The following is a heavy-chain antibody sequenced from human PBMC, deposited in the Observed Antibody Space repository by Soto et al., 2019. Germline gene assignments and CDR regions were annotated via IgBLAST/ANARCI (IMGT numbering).Heavy chain of an antibody. CDR2: ISYDGSNK. D-gene: IGHD6-19*01. CDR3: AKDGQWLAPFDY. Sequence: GSLRLSCAASGFTFSSYGMHWVRQAPGKGLEWVAVISYDGSNKYYADSVKGRFTISRDNSKNTLYLQMNSLRAEDTAVYYCAKDGQWLAPFDYWGQGTLVTVSS. J-gene: IGHJ4*02. V-gene: IGHV3-30*18. CDR1: GFTFSSYG.